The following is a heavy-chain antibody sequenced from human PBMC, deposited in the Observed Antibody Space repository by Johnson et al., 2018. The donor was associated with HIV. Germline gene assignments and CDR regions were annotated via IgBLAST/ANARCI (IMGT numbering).Heavy chain of an antibody. CDR3: ARDRGTMIVVGSAFDI. CDR2: IRYDGSNN. D-gene: IGHD3-22*01. V-gene: IGHV3-30*02. Sequence: QVQLVESGGGVVQPGGSLRLSCAASGFIFNSYGMHWVRQAPGTGLEWVAFIRYDGSNNYYIESVKGRFTISRDNSKNTLYLQMNSLRAEDTAVYYCARDRGTMIVVGSAFDIWGQGTRVTVSS. CDR1: GFIFNSYG. J-gene: IGHJ3*02.